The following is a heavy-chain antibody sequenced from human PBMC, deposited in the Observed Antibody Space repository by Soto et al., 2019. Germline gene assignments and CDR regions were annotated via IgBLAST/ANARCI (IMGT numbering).Heavy chain of an antibody. CDR2: IYPADSNT. V-gene: IGHV5-51*01. CDR1: GYIFTSYW. J-gene: IGHJ5*02. CDR3: ARRVSRVAAGPFNWFDR. Sequence: GESLKISCKGSGYIFTSYWIGWVRQMPGKGLEWMGIIYPADSNTRYSPSFQGQVTISADKSISTAYLQWSSLKASDTAMYYCARRVSRVAAGPFNWFDRLGKGTLGTV. D-gene: IGHD2-15*01.